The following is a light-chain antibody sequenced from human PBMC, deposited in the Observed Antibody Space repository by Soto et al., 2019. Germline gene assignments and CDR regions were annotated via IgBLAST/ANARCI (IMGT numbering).Light chain of an antibody. V-gene: IGKV1-9*01. CDR3: QQLNSYPLT. Sequence: IQLTQSPSSLSASVGDRVTITCRASQGISSYLTWYQQKPGKAPKLLIYAASTLHSGVPSKFSGSGSGTDFTLTISSLQPEYLATYYCQQLNSYPLTFGGGTKVEIK. CDR2: AAS. J-gene: IGKJ4*01. CDR1: QGISSY.